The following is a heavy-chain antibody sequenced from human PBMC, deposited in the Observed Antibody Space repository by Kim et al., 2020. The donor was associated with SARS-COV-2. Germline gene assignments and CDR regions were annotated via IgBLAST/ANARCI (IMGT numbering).Heavy chain of an antibody. J-gene: IGHJ4*02. D-gene: IGHD2-2*01. CDR1: GFTFSSYA. V-gene: IGHV3-23*01. CDR3: AKGELDKLRYCSSTSCYAGYYFDY. CDR2: ISGSGGST. Sequence: GGSLRLSCAASGFTFSSYAMSWVRQAPGKGLEWVSAISGSGGSTYYADSVKGRFTISRDNSKNTLYLQMNSLRAEDTAVYYCAKGELDKLRYCSSTSCYAGYYFDYWGQGTLVTVSS.